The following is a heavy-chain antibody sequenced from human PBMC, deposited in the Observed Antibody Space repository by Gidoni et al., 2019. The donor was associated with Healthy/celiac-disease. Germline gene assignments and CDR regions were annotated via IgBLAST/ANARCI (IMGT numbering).Heavy chain of an antibody. J-gene: IGHJ3*02. CDR2: ST. CDR3: ARDRFGYCSSTSCYTNAFDI. Sequence: STNYNPSLKSRVTMSVDTSKNQFSLKLSSVTAADTAVYYCARDRFGYCSSTSCYTNAFDIWGQGTMVTVSS. D-gene: IGHD2-2*02. V-gene: IGHV4-4*07.